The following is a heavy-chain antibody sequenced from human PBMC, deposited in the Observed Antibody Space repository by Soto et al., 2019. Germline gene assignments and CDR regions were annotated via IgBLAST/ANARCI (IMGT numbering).Heavy chain of an antibody. D-gene: IGHD3-10*01. CDR2: INHSGST. CDR3: ARGIRYYGSGSSGY. V-gene: IGHV4-34*01. J-gene: IGHJ4*02. CDR1: GGSFSGYY. Sequence: PSETLSLTCAVYGGSFSGYYWSWIRQPPGKGLEWIGEINHSGSTNYNPSLKSRVTISVDTSKNQFSLKLSSVTAADTAAYYCARGIRYYGSGSSGYWGKGTLVTVSS.